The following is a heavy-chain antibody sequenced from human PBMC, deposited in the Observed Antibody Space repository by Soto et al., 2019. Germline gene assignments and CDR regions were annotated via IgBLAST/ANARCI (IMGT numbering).Heavy chain of an antibody. V-gene: IGHV4-31*03. J-gene: IGHJ4*02. CDR1: GGSITSSGYY. Sequence: QVQLQESGPGLVKPSQTLSLTCTVSGGSITSSGYYWSWIRQHPGEGLEWIGFTSNSGSTSYNPSLKSRFTISVDTSSNQFSLNLKSVTAADTAVYSCARGGGSTKVDYWGQGTLVTVSP. CDR3: ARGGGSTKVDY. CDR2: TSNSGST. D-gene: IGHD2-2*01.